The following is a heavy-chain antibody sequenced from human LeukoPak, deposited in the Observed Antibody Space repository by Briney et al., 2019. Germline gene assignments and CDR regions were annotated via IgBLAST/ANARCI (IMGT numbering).Heavy chain of an antibody. D-gene: IGHD1-26*01. CDR1: GYTFTSYD. CDR3: ASPRDSGSDAFDI. Sequence: ASVKVSCKASGYTFTSYDINWVRQATGQGLEWMGWMNPNSGNTGYAQKFQGRVTMTRNTSINTAYMELSSLRSEDTAVYYCASPRDSGSDAFDIWGQGTMVTVSS. V-gene: IGHV1-8*01. J-gene: IGHJ3*02. CDR2: MNPNSGNT.